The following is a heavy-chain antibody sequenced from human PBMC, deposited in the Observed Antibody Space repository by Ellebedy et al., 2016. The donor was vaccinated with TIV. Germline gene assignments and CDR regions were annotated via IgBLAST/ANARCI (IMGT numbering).Heavy chain of an antibody. D-gene: IGHD3-22*01. CDR1: GYTFSSYT. CDR3: ARRTLYYDDSRGLLD. V-gene: IGHV1-18*04. Sequence: AASVKVSCKASGYTFSSYTIAWVRQAPGQGLEWMGRISGYNGDTNYAQKFQGRVTMTTHTSTNTAYMELRSLRSDDTAVYYCARRTLYYDDSRGLLDWGQGTLVTVSS. J-gene: IGHJ4*02. CDR2: ISGYNGDT.